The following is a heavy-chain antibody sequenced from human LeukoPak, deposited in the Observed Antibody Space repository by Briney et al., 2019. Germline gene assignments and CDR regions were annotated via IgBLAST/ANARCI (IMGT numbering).Heavy chain of an antibody. J-gene: IGHJ4*02. CDR3: TRYNNDHFDY. CDR2: IAYDGSRA. D-gene: IGHD1-14*01. Sequence: GGSLRLSCAGSGFTFGGYGTRWFRQTPGKGLEWVAVIAYDGSRAFYADSVKGRFTISRDNSKNTMSVQMDDLRPEDTAVYYCTRYNNDHFDYWGQGTLVTVSS. V-gene: IGHV3-33*01. CDR1: GFTFGGYG.